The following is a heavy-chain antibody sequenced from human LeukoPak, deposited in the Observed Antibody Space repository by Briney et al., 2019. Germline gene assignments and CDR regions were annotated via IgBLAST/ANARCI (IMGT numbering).Heavy chain of an antibody. CDR1: GFTFSSYW. CDR3: ARGDQITMVRGVTPFDY. J-gene: IGHJ4*02. V-gene: IGHV3-7*01. CDR2: IKQDGSEK. D-gene: IGHD3-10*01. Sequence: GGSLRLSCAASGFTFSSYWMSWVRQAPGKALEWVANIKQDGSEKYYVDSVKGRFTISRDNAKNSLYLQMNSLRAEDTAVYYCARGDQITMVRGVTPFDYWGQGTLVTVSS.